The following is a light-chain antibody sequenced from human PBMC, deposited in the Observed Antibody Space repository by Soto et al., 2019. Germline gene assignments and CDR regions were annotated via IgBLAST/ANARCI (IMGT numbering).Light chain of an antibody. V-gene: IGLV1-40*01. CDR3: QSYDSSLRGSYV. Sequence: QSVLTQPPSMSGAPGQRVTISCTGNSSNIGAGYDVHWYQQLPGTAPKLLIYGNSNRPSGVPDRFSGSKSGTSASLAITGLQAEDEADYYCQSYDSSLRGSYVFGTGTKVNVL. J-gene: IGLJ1*01. CDR2: GNS. CDR1: SSNIGAGYD.